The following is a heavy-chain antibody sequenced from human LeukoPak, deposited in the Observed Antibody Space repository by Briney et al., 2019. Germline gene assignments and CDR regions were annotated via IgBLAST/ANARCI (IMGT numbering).Heavy chain of an antibody. CDR3: ARRGSNYGLDY. J-gene: IGHJ4*02. CDR2: IKQEGSEK. Sequence: PGGSLRLSCAASAFTFSSYWMTWVRQAPGKGLEWVANIKQEGSEKHYVDSVKGRFTVSRDNAKNSLYLQMNSLRVEDTAVYYCARRGSNYGLDYWGQGTLVTVSS. CDR1: AFTFSSYW. D-gene: IGHD5-18*01. V-gene: IGHV3-7*04.